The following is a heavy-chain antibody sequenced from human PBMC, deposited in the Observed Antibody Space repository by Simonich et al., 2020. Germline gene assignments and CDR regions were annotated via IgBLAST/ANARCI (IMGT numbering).Heavy chain of an antibody. CDR3: ARDAAGDY. V-gene: IGHV3-21*01. J-gene: IGHJ4*02. D-gene: IGHD6-13*01. Sequence: EVQLVESGGGLVKPGGSLRLSCAASGFTFSGYSMNWVRQAPGKVLESFSSISSISSYIYYADSMKGRFTISRDNAKNSLYLQMNSLRAEDTAVYYCARDAAGDYWGQGTLVTVSS. CDR1: GFTFSGYS. CDR2: ISSISSYI.